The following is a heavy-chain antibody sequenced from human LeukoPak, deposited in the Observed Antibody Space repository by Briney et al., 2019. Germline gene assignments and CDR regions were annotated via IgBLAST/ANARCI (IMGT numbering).Heavy chain of an antibody. Sequence: PGGSLRLSCAASRYTFSSYSINWVRQAPGKGLEWVSSISVRSNYMYYAGSVRGRFRISRDDARDSLYLQMNSLRAEDTAVYYCVRLRRNSDTSGFYYYYDFWGQGTLVTVSS. D-gene: IGHD3-22*01. J-gene: IGHJ4*02. CDR3: VRLRRNSDTSGFYYYYDF. CDR1: RYTFSSYS. CDR2: ISVRSNYM. V-gene: IGHV3-21*01.